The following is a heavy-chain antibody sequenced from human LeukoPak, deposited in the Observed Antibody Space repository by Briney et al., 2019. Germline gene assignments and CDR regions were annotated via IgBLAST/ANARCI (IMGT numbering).Heavy chain of an antibody. CDR1: GFTFSSYS. Sequence: PGGSLRLSCAASGFTFSSYSMNWVRQAPGKGLESVSSISSSSSYIYYADSVKGRFTISRDNAKNSLYLQMNSLRAEDTAVYYCARAGYSYPHHFHYWGQGTLVTVSS. CDR3: ARAGYSYPHHFHY. D-gene: IGHD5-18*01. CDR2: ISSSSSYI. J-gene: IGHJ4*02. V-gene: IGHV3-21*01.